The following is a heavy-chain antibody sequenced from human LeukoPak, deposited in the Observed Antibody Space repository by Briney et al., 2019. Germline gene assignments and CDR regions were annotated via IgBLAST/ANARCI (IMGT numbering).Heavy chain of an antibody. CDR1: GFTFSSYG. J-gene: IGHJ4*02. CDR2: ISYDGSNK. V-gene: IGHV3-30*03. CDR3: ARGGWLQFGVFDY. D-gene: IGHD5-24*01. Sequence: PGRSLRLSCAASGFTFSSYGMHWVRQAPGKGLEWVAVISYDGSNKYYADSVKGRFTISRDNSKNTLYLQMNSLRAEDTAVYYCARGGWLQFGVFDYWGQGTLVTVYS.